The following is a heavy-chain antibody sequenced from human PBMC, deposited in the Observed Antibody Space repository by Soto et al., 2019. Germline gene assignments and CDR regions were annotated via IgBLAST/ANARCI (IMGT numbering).Heavy chain of an antibody. Sequence: GGSLRLSCAASGFTFSSYAMSWVRQAPGKGLEWVSAISGSGGSTYYADSVKGRFTISRDNSKNTLYLQMNSLRAEDTAVYYCAEASRYCSGGSCYWAGNYYYYMDVWGKGTTVTVSS. CDR1: GFTFSSYA. J-gene: IGHJ6*03. CDR2: ISGSGGST. D-gene: IGHD2-15*01. V-gene: IGHV3-23*01. CDR3: AEASRYCSGGSCYWAGNYYYYMDV.